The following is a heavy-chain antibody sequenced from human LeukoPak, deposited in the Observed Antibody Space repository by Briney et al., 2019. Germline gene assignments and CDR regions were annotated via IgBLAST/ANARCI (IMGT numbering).Heavy chain of an antibody. Sequence: SETLSLTCTVSGGAISSYFWSWIRQSPGKGLEWIGYIHYGGSTNYNPSLKSRLIMSVDTSRNLFSLNLRSVTAADTAVYYCARHFSNDDNCYSFDYWGQGTLVTVSS. J-gene: IGHJ4*02. CDR3: ARHFSNDDNCYSFDY. D-gene: IGHD2-21*01. CDR1: GGAISSYF. CDR2: IHYGGST. V-gene: IGHV4-59*08.